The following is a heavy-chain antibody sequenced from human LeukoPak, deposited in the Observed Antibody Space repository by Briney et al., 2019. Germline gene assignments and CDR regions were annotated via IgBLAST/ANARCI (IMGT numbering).Heavy chain of an antibody. Sequence: GGSLRLSCEASGFAFSSYWASWVRQAPGKGLEWVANINQDGNSQNYVDSVRGRFTISKDNAKNSVYLQMNGLRAEDTAVYYCARSLWPVDYWGQGILVTVSS. D-gene: IGHD2-21*01. J-gene: IGHJ4*02. V-gene: IGHV3-7*01. CDR3: ARSLWPVDY. CDR1: GFAFSSYW. CDR2: INQDGNSQ.